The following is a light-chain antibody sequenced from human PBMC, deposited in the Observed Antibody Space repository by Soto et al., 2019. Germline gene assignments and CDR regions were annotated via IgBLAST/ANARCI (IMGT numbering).Light chain of an antibody. J-gene: IGLJ2*01. CDR3: LSYTSSYTVV. Sequence: QSALTQPASVSGSPGQSITISSTGSSSDVGTQNYVSWYQQHPDKAPKLMIYEVSDRPSGVSNRFSGSKSGNTASLTISGVQAEDEADYYCLSYTSSYTVVFGGGTKLTVL. CDR2: EVS. CDR1: SSDVGTQNY. V-gene: IGLV2-14*01.